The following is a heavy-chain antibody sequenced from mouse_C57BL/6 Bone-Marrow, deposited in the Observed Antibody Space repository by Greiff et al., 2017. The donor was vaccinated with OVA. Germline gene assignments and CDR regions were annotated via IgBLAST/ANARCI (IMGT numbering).Heavy chain of an antibody. V-gene: IGHV1-52*01. CDR2: IDPSDSET. CDR1: GYTFTSYW. J-gene: IGHJ4*01. Sequence: QVQLQQPGAELVRPGSSVKLSCKASGYTFTSYWMHWVKQRPIQGLEWIGNIDPSDSETHYNQKFKDKATLTVDKSSSTAYMQLSSLTSEDSAVYYCARLRVPKRETYYAMDYWGQGTSVTVSS. CDR3: ARLRVPKRETYYAMDY.